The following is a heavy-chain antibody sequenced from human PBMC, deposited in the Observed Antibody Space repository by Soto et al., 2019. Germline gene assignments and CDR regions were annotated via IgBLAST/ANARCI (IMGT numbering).Heavy chain of an antibody. D-gene: IGHD6-13*01. CDR2: IYYSGST. V-gene: IGHV4-59*01. CDR1: GGSISSYY. CDR3: ARDNFGYSSSWARYYYYGMDV. J-gene: IGHJ6*02. Sequence: QVQLQESGPGLVKPSETLSLTCTVSGGSISSYYWSWIRQPPGKGLEWIGYIYYSGSTNYNPSLKRRVTISVDTSKNQFSLKLSSVTAADTAVYYCARDNFGYSSSWARYYYYGMDVWCQGTTVTVSS.